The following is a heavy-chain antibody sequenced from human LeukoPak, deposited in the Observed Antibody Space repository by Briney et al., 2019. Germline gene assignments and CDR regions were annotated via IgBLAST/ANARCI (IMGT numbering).Heavy chain of an antibody. CDR3: ARDLKYCTGGMCYFTAVADS. J-gene: IGHJ4*02. D-gene: IGHD2-8*02. CDR2: INWDSTST. V-gene: IGHV3-20*04. Sequence: GGSLRLSCATSGFLFDHFGMNWVRQVPGKGLEWVSGINWDSTSTNYVDSVRGRFTISRDNAKNSLYLQMNSLGVEDTAFYYCARDLKYCTGGMCYFTAVADSWGQGTLVTVSS. CDR1: GFLFDHFG.